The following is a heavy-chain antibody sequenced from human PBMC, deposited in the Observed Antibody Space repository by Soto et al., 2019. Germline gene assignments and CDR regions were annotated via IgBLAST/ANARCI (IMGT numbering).Heavy chain of an antibody. J-gene: IGHJ6*02. CDR1: GFTFSSYA. D-gene: IGHD2-2*01. CDR3: AKGQGDIVVVPAAAFYYYYGMDV. Sequence: GGSLRLSCAASGFTFSSYAMSWVRQAPGKGLEWVSAISGSGGSTYYADSVKGRFTISRDNSKNTLYLQMNSLRAEDTAVYYCAKGQGDIVVVPAAAFYYYYGMDVWGQGTTVTV. V-gene: IGHV3-23*01. CDR2: ISGSGGST.